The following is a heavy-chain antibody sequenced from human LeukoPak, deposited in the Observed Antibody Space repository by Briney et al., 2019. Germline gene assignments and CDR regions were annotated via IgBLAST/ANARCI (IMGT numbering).Heavy chain of an antibody. CDR1: GFTFGDNG. J-gene: IGHJ6*04. CDR3: VKDNPVCHV. D-gene: IGHD2-2*01. CDR2: IRNDGRDT. Sequence: PGGSLGLSCTASGFTFGDNGMHWARQAPGKGLEWGSFIRNDGRDTYYADSVKGRFTISRDNAKNTLYLQMNSLTTEATAVYYCVKDNPVCHVWGKGTTVAVSS. V-gene: IGHV3-30*02.